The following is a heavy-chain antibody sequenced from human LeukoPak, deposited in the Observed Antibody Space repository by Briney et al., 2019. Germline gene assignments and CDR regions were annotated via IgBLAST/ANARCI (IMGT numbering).Heavy chain of an antibody. V-gene: IGHV3-23*01. CDR1: GFTFSSYV. J-gene: IGHJ4*02. CDR3: AKAGD. D-gene: IGHD1-26*01. Sequence: GGSLRLSCAASGFTFSSYVMHWVRQAPGKGLEWVSYMSASGSVKYYADSVKGRFTISRDNSKNTLYLQMNSLRAEDTAVYYCAKAGDWGQGTLVTVSS. CDR2: MSASGSVK.